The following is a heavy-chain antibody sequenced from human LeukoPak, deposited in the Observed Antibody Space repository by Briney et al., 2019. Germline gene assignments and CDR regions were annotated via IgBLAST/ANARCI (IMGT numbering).Heavy chain of an antibody. CDR2: ISAYNGNT. D-gene: IGHD6-19*01. V-gene: IGHV1-18*01. Sequence: ASVKVSCKASGYTFTNYVISWVRQAPGQGLEWMGWISAYNGNTNYAQKLQGRVTMTTDTSTSTAYMELRSLRSDDTAVYYCARDMYSSGRVPFDYWGQGTLVTVSS. CDR3: ARDMYSSGRVPFDY. CDR1: GYTFTNYV. J-gene: IGHJ4*02.